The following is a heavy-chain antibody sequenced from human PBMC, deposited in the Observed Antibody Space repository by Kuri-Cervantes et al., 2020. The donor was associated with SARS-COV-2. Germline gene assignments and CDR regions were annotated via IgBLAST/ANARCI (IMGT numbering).Heavy chain of an antibody. V-gene: IGHV4-59*01. J-gene: IGHJ4*02. CDR2: IYYSGST. CDR1: GGSISSYY. D-gene: IGHD6-13*01. CDR3: ARVGEYSSSPDY. Sequence: SETLSPTCTVSGGSISSYYWSWIRQPPGKGLEWIGYIYYSGSTNYNPSLKSRVTISVDTSKNQFSLKLSSVTAADTAVYYCARVGEYSSSPDYWGQGTLVTVSS.